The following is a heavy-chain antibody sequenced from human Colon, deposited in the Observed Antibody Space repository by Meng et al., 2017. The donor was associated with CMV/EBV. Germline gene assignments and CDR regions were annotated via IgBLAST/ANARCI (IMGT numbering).Heavy chain of an antibody. J-gene: IGHJ6*02. Sequence: SETLSLTCSVSGVSMSLYYWSWIRQAPGKGLEWIGHIYKSGTTKYNPSLESRVTISTDTSKNEFSLKLSSVTAADTAVYYCARQRRRINLLKGNEADFYADMDVRGQGTTVTVSS. D-gene: IGHD2/OR15-2a*01. CDR3: ARQRRRINLLKGNEADFYADMDV. CDR2: IYKSGTT. V-gene: IGHV4-59*08. CDR1: GVSMSLYY.